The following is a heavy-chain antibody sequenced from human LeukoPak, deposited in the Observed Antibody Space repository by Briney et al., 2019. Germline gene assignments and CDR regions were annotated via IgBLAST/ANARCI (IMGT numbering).Heavy chain of an antibody. CDR2: ISSSGSTI. Sequence: PGGSLRLSCAASGFTFSDYYMSWIRQAPGKGLEWVSYISSSGSTIYYADSVKGRFTISRDNAKNSLYLQMNSLRAEDTAVYYCARDAAGVSWNDGLDAFDIWGQGTMVTVSS. J-gene: IGHJ3*02. D-gene: IGHD1-1*01. V-gene: IGHV3-11*04. CDR3: ARDAAGVSWNDGLDAFDI. CDR1: GFTFSDYY.